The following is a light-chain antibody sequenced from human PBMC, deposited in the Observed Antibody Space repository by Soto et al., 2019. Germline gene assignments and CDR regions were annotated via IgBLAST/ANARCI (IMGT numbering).Light chain of an antibody. J-gene: IGKJ1*01. V-gene: IGKV1-5*01. Sequence: DIQMTQSASTLSASVGDRVTITCRASQSISSWLAWYQHKPGKAPKLLIYDASNLDSGVPSRFSGSGSGTEFSLTISNLQPDDCATYYCQQYENYWTFGQGTKVDIK. CDR3: QQYENYWT. CDR2: DAS. CDR1: QSISSW.